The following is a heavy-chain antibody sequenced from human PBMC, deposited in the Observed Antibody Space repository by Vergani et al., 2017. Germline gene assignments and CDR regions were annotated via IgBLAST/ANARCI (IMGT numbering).Heavy chain of an antibody. Sequence: EVQLVESGGGLVQPGGSLRLSCAASGFTFSSYSMNWVRPAPGKGLEWVSYISSSSSTIYYADSVKGRFTISRDNAKNSLYLQMNSLRAEDTAVYYCASQYSSSYYYYGMDVWGQGTTVTVSS. CDR1: GFTFSSYS. V-gene: IGHV3-48*01. CDR2: ISSSSSTI. CDR3: ASQYSSSYYYYGMDV. J-gene: IGHJ6*02. D-gene: IGHD6-13*01.